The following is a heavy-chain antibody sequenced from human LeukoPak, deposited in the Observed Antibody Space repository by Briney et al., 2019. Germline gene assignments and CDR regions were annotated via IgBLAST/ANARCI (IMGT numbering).Heavy chain of an antibody. CDR3: AAQGDPYCGGDCYQAADY. CDR2: IIPIFGTA. V-gene: IGHV1-69*05. D-gene: IGHD2-21*01. J-gene: IGHJ4*02. CDR1: GGTFSSYA. Sequence: ASVKVSCKASGGTFSSYAISWVRQAPGQGLEWMGGIIPIFGTANYAQKFQGRVTITTDESTSTAYMELSSLRSEDTAVYYCAAQGDPYCGGDCYQAADYWGQGTLVTVSS.